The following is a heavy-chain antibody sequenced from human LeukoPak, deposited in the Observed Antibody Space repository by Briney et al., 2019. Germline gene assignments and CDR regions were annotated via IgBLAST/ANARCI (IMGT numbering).Heavy chain of an antibody. V-gene: IGHV4-38-2*02. CDR3: ARDRREDYSGDFDL. CDR2: IYHSGST. D-gene: IGHD2-15*01. J-gene: IGHJ2*01. Sequence: SETLSLTCTVSGYSISSGYYWGWIRQPPGKGLEWIGSIYHSGSTYYNPSLKSRVTISVDTSKNQFSLKLSSVTAADTAVYYCARDRREDYSGDFDLWGRGTLVTVSS. CDR1: GYSISSGYY.